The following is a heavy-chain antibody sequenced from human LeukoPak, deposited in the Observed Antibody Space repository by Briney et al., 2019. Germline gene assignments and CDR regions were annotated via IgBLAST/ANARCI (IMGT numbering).Heavy chain of an antibody. J-gene: IGHJ6*02. CDR3: ARHVYRVGYCSGGSCYGVGMDV. V-gene: IGHV4-59*08. Sequence: PSETLSLTCTASGGSISSYYWSWIRQPPGKGLEWVGYIYYSGSTNYNPSLKSRVTISVDTSKNQFSLKLSSVTAADTAVYYWARHVYRVGYCSGGSCYGVGMDVWGQGTTVTVSS. CDR1: GGSISSYY. D-gene: IGHD2-15*01. CDR2: IYYSGST.